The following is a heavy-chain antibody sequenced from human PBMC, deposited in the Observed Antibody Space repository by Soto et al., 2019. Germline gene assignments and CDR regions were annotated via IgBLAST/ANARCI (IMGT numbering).Heavy chain of an antibody. CDR3: ARVYDSSGYEY. J-gene: IGHJ4*02. CDR2: IFSNDDK. CDR1: GFSLGNPRMG. Sequence: GPTLVNPTETLTLTCTVSGFSLGNPRMGVSWIRQPPGKALEWLAHIFSNDDKSYRTSLKSRVTISKDTSKSQVVLTMTNMDPVDTGKYYCARVYDSSGYEYWGQGTLVTVSS. V-gene: IGHV2-26*01. D-gene: IGHD3-22*01.